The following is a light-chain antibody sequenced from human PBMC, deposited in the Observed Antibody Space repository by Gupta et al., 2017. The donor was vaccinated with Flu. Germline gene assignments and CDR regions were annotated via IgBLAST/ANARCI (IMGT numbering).Light chain of an antibody. CDR3: QQYDSSPPWT. CDR1: QSVSSSY. J-gene: IGKJ1*01. V-gene: IGKV3-20*01. Sequence: VLTQSPGPLSLSPRERATLTCRASQSVSSSYLAWYQQKPAQAPRLLIYGAASRATGIADRFSGSGSGTDFTLTISRLEPEDVAVYYYQQYDSSPPWTFGQGTKLEIK. CDR2: GAA.